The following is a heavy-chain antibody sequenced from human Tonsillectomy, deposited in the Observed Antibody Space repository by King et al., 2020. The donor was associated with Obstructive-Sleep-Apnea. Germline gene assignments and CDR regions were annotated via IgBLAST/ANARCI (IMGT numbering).Heavy chain of an antibody. CDR3: AKDYSYSSGFN. V-gene: IGHV3-30*02. D-gene: IGHD6-19*01. CDR2: IESDGSKK. Sequence: VQLVESGGGVVQPGRSLRLSCAASGFTFSNYGIHWVRQAPGKGLEWVAFIESDGSKKYYADSVKGRFTISRDNSKNTLYLQVNSLRAEDTAVYYCAKDYSYSSGFNWGQGTLVTVSS. J-gene: IGHJ4*02. CDR1: GFTFSNYG.